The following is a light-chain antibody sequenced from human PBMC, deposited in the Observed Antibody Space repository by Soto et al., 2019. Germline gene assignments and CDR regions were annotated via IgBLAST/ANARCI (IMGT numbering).Light chain of an antibody. CDR3: SSYTSSSTGV. CDR1: SSDVGGYNY. V-gene: IGLV2-14*01. Sequence: QSALTQPASVSGSPGQSITISCTGTSSDVGGYNYVSWYQQHPGKAPKLMIYEVSNRPSGVSNRFSGSKSGNTASLTISGLQAEDEADYYCSSYTSSSTGVSGTGTKLTVL. CDR2: EVS. J-gene: IGLJ1*01.